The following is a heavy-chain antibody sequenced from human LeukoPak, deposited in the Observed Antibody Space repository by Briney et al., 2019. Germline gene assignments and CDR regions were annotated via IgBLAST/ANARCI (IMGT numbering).Heavy chain of an antibody. Sequence: KTGGSLRLSCAASGFTFSSYSMNWVRQAPGKGLEWVSSISSSSSYIYYADSVKGRFTISRDNAKNSLYLQMNSLRAEDTAVYYCARDQKYSGSWGVDYGMDVWGQGTTVTVSS. CDR1: GFTFSSYS. CDR3: ARDQKYSGSWGVDYGMDV. V-gene: IGHV3-21*01. CDR2: ISSSSSYI. J-gene: IGHJ6*02. D-gene: IGHD6-13*01.